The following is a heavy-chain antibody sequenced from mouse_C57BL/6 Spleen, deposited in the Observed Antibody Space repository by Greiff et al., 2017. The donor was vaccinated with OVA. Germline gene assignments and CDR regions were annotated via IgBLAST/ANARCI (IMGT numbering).Heavy chain of an antibody. D-gene: IGHD4-1*01. V-gene: IGHV5-6*01. Sequence: EVQLVESGGDLVKPGGSLKLSCEASGFTFSSYGMSWVRQTPDKRLEWVATISSGGSYTYYPDSLKGRYTISRDNAKNTLYLQMSSLMSEDTAMYYCARDLGRRYFDYWGQGTTLTVSS. CDR2: ISSGGSYT. CDR1: GFTFSSYG. CDR3: ARDLGRRYFDY. J-gene: IGHJ2*01.